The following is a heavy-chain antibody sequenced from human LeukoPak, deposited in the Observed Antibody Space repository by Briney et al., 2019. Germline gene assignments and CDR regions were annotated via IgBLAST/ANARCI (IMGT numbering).Heavy chain of an antibody. Sequence: VASVKVSCKASGYTFTSYGITWVRQAPGQGLEWMGWISGYDGNTRYAPNLQDRVTMTIDTSTTTAYMELRNLRSDDTAVYYCARGGHGLYCDPWGQGTMVTVSA. CDR2: ISGYDGNT. D-gene: IGHD2-15*01. J-gene: IGHJ5*02. CDR1: GYTFTSYG. V-gene: IGHV1-18*01. CDR3: ARGGHGLYCDP.